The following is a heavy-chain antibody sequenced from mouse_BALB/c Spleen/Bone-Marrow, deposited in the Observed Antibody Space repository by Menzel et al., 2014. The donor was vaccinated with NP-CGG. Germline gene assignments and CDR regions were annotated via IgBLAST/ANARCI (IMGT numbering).Heavy chain of an antibody. CDR3: TRDGSSRWYFDV. CDR2: IDPETGGT. Sequence: QLQQSGAELVRPGASVTLSCKASGYTFTDYEMHWVKQTPVHGLEWIGAIDPETGGTAYNQKFKGKATLTADKSSSTAYMELRSLTSEDSAVYYCTRDGSSRWYFDVWGAGTTVTVSS. D-gene: IGHD1-1*01. V-gene: IGHV1-15*01. CDR1: GYTFTDYE. J-gene: IGHJ1*01.